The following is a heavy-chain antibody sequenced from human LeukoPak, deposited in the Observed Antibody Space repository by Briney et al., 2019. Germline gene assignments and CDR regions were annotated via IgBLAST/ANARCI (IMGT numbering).Heavy chain of an antibody. CDR2: ISGSGGST. J-gene: IGHJ4*02. CDR3: AKDHEKGSYALWDY. V-gene: IGHV3-23*01. CDR1: GFTFSSYA. Sequence: HSGGSLRLSCAASGFTFSSYAMSWVRQAPGEGLEWVLAISGSGGSTYYADSVKGRFTISRDNSKNTLYLQMNSLRAEDTAVYYCAKDHEKGSYALWDYWGQGTLVTVSS. D-gene: IGHD1-26*01.